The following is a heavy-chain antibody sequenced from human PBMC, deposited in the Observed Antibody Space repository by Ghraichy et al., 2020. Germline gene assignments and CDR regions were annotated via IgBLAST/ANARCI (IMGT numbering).Heavy chain of an antibody. CDR1: GFTFISYA. D-gene: IGHD3-3*01. CDR2: VSGSGGT. Sequence: GGSLRLSCAASGFTFISYAMSWVRQAPGKGLEWVSGVSGSGGTHYADSVKGRFTISRGNSKNTLYLQMNSLRADDTAVYYCAKDRSLEPSCFDYWGLGTLVTVSS. J-gene: IGHJ4*02. V-gene: IGHV3-23*01. CDR3: AKDRSLEPSCFDY.